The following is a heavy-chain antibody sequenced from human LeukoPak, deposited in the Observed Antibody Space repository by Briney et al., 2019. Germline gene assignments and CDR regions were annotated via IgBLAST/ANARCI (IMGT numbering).Heavy chain of an antibody. J-gene: IGHJ4*02. CDR1: GFTFSSYA. V-gene: IGHV3-30*02. CDR2: IRYDGSNK. Sequence: PGGSLRLSCAASGFTFSSYAMHWVRQAPGKGLEWVAFIRYDGSNKYYADSVKGRFTISRDNSKNTLYLQMNSLRAEDTAVYYCARDLNAGIGPMVGPVLDYWGQGTLVTVSS. D-gene: IGHD3-10*01. CDR3: ARDLNAGIGPMVGPVLDY.